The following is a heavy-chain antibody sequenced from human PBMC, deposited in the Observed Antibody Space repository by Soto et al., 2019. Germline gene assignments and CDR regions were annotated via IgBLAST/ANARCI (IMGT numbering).Heavy chain of an antibody. CDR3: ARVDTNYYESSASTRYYYYGMDV. Sequence: PGESLKISCKGSGYRFTNYWIGWVRQMPGKGLEWMGIIYPGDSDTRYSPSFQGQVTISADKSISTAYLQWSSLKASDTAMYYCARVDTNYYESSASTRYYYYGMDVWGQGTPVTVYS. V-gene: IGHV5-51*01. CDR2: IYPGDSDT. CDR1: GYRFTNYW. J-gene: IGHJ6*02. D-gene: IGHD3-22*01.